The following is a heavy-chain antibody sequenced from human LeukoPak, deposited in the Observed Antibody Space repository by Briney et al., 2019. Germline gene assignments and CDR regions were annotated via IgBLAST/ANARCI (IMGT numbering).Heavy chain of an antibody. Sequence: GGSLRLSCAASGFTFSSYCMSWVRQAPGKGLEWVSSIIASGGSTYYADSVKGRLTISRDTYTNTLYLKIHSLRAEDTDVYYCAKVIAVAIPAGWGQGTLVTVSS. CDR3: AKVIAVAIPAG. V-gene: IGHV3-23*01. CDR2: IIASGGST. CDR1: GFTFSSYC. D-gene: IGHD6-19*01. J-gene: IGHJ4*02.